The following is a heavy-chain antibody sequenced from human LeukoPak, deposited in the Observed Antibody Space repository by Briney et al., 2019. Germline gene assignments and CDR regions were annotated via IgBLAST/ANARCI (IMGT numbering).Heavy chain of an antibody. CDR3: ARGSSGLCYFDY. CDR2: IYHSGST. V-gene: IGHV4-38-2*01. CDR1: GYSISSGYY. J-gene: IGHJ4*02. D-gene: IGHD6-19*01. Sequence: PSETLSLTCAVSGYSISSGYYWGWIRQPPGKGLEWIGSIYHSGSTYYNPSLKSRVTISVDTSKNQFSLKLSSVTAADTAVYYCARGSSGLCYFDYWGQGTLVTVSS.